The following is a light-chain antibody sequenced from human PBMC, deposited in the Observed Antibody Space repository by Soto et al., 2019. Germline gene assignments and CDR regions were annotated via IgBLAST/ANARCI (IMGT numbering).Light chain of an antibody. V-gene: IGKV3-15*01. CDR2: GAS. Sequence: EIVMTQSPVTLSVSPGERATLSCRASQSVNSNLAWYQQKPGQAPRLLIYGASTRATGIPARFSGSGSGTEFSLTISSLHSEYFAVYYCQHYNSWPSYPCGHGTKLDIK. CDR1: QSVNSN. CDR3: QHYNSWPSYP. J-gene: IGKJ2*01.